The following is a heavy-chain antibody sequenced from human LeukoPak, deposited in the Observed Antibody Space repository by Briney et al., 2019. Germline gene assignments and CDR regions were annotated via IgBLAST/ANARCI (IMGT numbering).Heavy chain of an antibody. CDR3: ARWKGAPEYYFDY. CDR2: IWYDGSKT. CDR1: GFIFSGYG. Sequence: GGSLRLSCATSGFIFSGYGMHWVRQAPGKGLEWVAVIWYDGSKTYYGDSVKGRFTISRDNSKNTLNLEMNSLRAEDTAVYYCARWKGAPEYYFDYWGQGTLVTVSS. J-gene: IGHJ4*02. V-gene: IGHV3-33*01. D-gene: IGHD1-26*01.